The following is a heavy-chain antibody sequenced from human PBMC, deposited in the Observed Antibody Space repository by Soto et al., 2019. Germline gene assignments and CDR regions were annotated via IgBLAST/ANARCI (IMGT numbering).Heavy chain of an antibody. CDR3: ARAGRSSSKTVFDY. V-gene: IGHV4-59*01. J-gene: IGHJ4*02. Sequence: QVQLQESGPGLVKPSETLSLTCTVSGGSISGYYWSWIRQSPGKGLEWIGYISYSGSPNYNSSLKCRVTISVDTSPNQFSLKLTTVTAADTAMYFCARAGRSSSKTVFDYWGQGTLVTVSS. CDR1: GGSISGYY. D-gene: IGHD6-6*01. CDR2: ISYSGSP.